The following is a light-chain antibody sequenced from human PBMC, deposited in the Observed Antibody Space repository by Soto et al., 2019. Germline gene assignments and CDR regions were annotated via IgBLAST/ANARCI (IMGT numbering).Light chain of an antibody. CDR1: QSISSNY. CDR2: GAS. Sequence: EIVLTQSPGTLSLFPGERATLSCRASQSISSNYLAWYQHKPGQAPRLLIHGASNRATGIPDRFSGAGSGTDFTLTISRLEPEDFGVYYCHQYGSAPAWTFGQGTKVEIK. V-gene: IGKV3-20*01. CDR3: HQYGSAPAWT. J-gene: IGKJ1*01.